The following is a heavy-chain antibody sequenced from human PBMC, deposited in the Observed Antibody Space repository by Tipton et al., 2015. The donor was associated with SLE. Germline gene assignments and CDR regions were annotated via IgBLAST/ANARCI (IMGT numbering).Heavy chain of an antibody. CDR3: ARKELSTMRDY. J-gene: IGHJ4*02. CDR2: IYYSGST. CDR1: GGSISSSSYY. D-gene: IGHD5-24*01. V-gene: IGHV4-39*07. Sequence: PGLVKPSETLSLTCTVSGGSISSSSYYWGWVRQPPGKGLEWIGSIYYSGSTYYNPSLKSRVTISVDTSKNQFSLKLSSVTAADTAVYYCARKELSTMRDYWGQGTLVTVSS.